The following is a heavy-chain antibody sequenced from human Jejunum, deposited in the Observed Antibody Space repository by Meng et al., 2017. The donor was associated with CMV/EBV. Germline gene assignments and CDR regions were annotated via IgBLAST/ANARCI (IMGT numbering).Heavy chain of an antibody. CDR1: GFTYNNCW. CDR3: VREDIVVFDN. V-gene: IGHV3-7*01. CDR2: IKQDGSAT. D-gene: IGHD2-15*01. J-gene: IGHJ5*02. Sequence: CAVSGFTYNNCWMSCVRQAPGMGLEWVANIKQDGSATYYADSVKGRFTISRDNAKNSLYLQMDNLRADDTAVYYCVREDIVVFDNWGQGTLVTVSS.